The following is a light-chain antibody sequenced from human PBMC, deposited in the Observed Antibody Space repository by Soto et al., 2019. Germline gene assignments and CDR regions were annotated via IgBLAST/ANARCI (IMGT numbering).Light chain of an antibody. CDR3: QQHHNWLPIT. CDR2: GAS. J-gene: IGKJ5*01. V-gene: IGKV3-15*01. CDR1: QSVSSN. Sequence: EIVMTQSPATLSVSPGERATLSCRASQSVSSNLAWYQQKPGQAPRLLIYGASTRATDIPVRFSGSGSGSEFTLTIDTLQSEDFAVYYCQQHHNWLPITFGQGTRLEIK.